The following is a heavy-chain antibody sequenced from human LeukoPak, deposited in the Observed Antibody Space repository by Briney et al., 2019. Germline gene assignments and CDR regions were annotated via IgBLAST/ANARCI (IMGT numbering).Heavy chain of an antibody. J-gene: IGHJ5*02. CDR1: GFTFSSYS. Sequence: GGSLRLSCAASGFTFSSYSMNWVRQAPGKGLEWVSSISSSSSYIYYADSVKGRFTTSRDNAKNSLYLQMNSLRAEDTAVYYCARDKGTYWFDPWGQGTLVTVSS. CDR3: ARDKGTYWFDP. D-gene: IGHD3-10*01. V-gene: IGHV3-21*01. CDR2: ISSSSSYI.